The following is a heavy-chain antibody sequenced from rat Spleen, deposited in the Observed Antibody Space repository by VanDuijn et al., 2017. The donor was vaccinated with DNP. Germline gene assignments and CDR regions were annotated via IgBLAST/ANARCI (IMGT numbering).Heavy chain of an antibody. Sequence: GQLVESGGGLVQPGRSMKLSCAACGFTLSNYYMAWVRQPPTTGLAGVASISTGGGNTYFRDSVKGRFTISRDNAKSTLYLQMDSLRSEETATYYCARQGSLITMMVVTTRGYFDYWGQGVMVTVSS. D-gene: IGHD1-12*02. CDR1: GFTLSNYY. J-gene: IGHJ2*01. V-gene: IGHV5S11*01. CDR2: ISTGGGNT. CDR3: ARQGSLITMMVVTTRGYFDY.